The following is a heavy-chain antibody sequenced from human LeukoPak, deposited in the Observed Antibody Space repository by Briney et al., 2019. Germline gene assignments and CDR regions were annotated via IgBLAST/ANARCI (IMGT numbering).Heavy chain of an antibody. Sequence: SVKVSCKASGYTFTSYGISWVRQAPGQGLEWMGWISAYNGNTNYAQKLQGRVTMTTDTSTSTAYMELRSLRSDDTAVYYCARGRGYCSSISCPPEGYWGQGTLVTVSS. CDR1: GYTFTSYG. CDR2: ISAYNGNT. J-gene: IGHJ4*02. CDR3: ARGRGYCSSISCPPEGY. D-gene: IGHD2-2*01. V-gene: IGHV1-18*04.